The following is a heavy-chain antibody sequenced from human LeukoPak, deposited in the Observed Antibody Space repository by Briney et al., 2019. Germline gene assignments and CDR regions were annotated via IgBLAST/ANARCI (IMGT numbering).Heavy chain of an antibody. J-gene: IGHJ5*02. V-gene: IGHV1-69*13. D-gene: IGHD2-2*01. Sequence: ASVKVSCKASGGTFSSYAISWVRQAPGQGLEWMGGIIPIFGTANYAQKFQGRVTITADESTSTAYMELSSLRSEDTAVYYCASLLIVVPAPFDPWGQGTLVTVSS. CDR1: GGTFSSYA. CDR3: ASLLIVVPAPFDP. CDR2: IIPIFGTA.